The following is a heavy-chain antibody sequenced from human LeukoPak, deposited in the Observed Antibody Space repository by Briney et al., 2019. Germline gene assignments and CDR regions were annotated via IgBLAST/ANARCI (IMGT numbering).Heavy chain of an antibody. CDR3: ARGLPRGSSPGWYLDL. J-gene: IGHJ2*01. CDR2: INHRGST. V-gene: IGHV4-34*01. Sequence: SETLSLTCAVYGGSFSGYYWSWIRQPPGKGLEWIGEINHRGSTNYNPSLKSRVTISVDTSKNQFSLKLSSVTAADTAVYYCARGLPRGSSPGWYLDLWGRGTLVTVSS. D-gene: IGHD6-19*01. CDR1: GGSFSGYY.